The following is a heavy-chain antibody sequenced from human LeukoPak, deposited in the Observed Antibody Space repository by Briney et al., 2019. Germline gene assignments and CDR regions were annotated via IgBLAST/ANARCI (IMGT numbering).Heavy chain of an antibody. J-gene: IGHJ4*02. CDR3: SRGRVIGVEAAACDF. Sequence: PSETLSLTCVVYGGSFSGFHWTWIRQPPGEGLGWIGEINHSGSTNYNPSLKSRVTISVDTSKNQFSLKLISVTAADTAVYCCSRGRVIGVEAAACDFWGQGTLVTVSS. D-gene: IGHD6-13*01. CDR2: INHSGST. CDR1: GGSFSGFH. V-gene: IGHV4-34*01.